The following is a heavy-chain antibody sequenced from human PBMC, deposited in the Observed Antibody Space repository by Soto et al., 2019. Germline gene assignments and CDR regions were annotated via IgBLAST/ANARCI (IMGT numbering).Heavy chain of an antibody. Sequence: SETLSLTCTVSGGYITSDSYYWAWIRHPPGKGLEWIGSIYFSGSTYYNSALKSRLAISIDMSKNQFSLNLRSVTDADTAVYSCARHLSESGYDLNYWGQGTPVTVSS. D-gene: IGHD5-12*01. J-gene: IGHJ4*02. CDR2: IYFSGST. V-gene: IGHV4-39*01. CDR3: ARHLSESGYDLNY. CDR1: GGYITSDSYY.